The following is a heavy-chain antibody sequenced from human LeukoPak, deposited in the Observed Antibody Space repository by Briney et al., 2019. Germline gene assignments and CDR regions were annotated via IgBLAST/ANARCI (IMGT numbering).Heavy chain of an antibody. V-gene: IGHV5-51*01. J-gene: IGHJ4*02. CDR1: GYSFTSYW. Sequence: GESLKIPCKGSGYSFTSYWIGWVRQMPGKGLEWMGIIYPSDSDTRYSPSFQGQVTISADKSISTAYLQWSSLKASDTAMYYCARQSYDILTGYQIDYWGQGTLVTVSS. CDR2: IYPSDSDT. CDR3: ARQSYDILTGYQIDY. D-gene: IGHD3-9*01.